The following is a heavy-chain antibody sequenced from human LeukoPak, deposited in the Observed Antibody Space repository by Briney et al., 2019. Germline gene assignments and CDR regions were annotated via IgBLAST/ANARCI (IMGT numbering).Heavy chain of an antibody. Sequence: ASVKVSCKASGYVFTSYYIHWMRQSPGQGLEWMGKINPSGGRTNYAQKFQDRVTLTSDTSTSTAYMDLSSLRFEDTAVYYCASDGAYQPPRYWGQGTLVTVSS. CDR3: ASDGAYQPPRY. D-gene: IGHD2-2*01. CDR1: GYVFTSYY. J-gene: IGHJ4*02. V-gene: IGHV1-46*01. CDR2: INPSGGRT.